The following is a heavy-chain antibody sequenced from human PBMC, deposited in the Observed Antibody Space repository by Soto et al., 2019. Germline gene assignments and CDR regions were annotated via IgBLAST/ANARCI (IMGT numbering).Heavy chain of an antibody. CDR1: GGTFSSYA. CDR2: IIPIFGTA. D-gene: IGHD6-13*01. CDR3: ARDMLSIAAAGQEYFQH. Sequence: ASVKVSCKASGGTFSSYAISWVRQAPGQGLEWMGGIIPIFGTANYAQKFQGRVAITADKSTSTAYMELSSLRSEDTAVYYCARDMLSIAAAGQEYFQHWGQGTLVTVSS. V-gene: IGHV1-69*06. J-gene: IGHJ1*01.